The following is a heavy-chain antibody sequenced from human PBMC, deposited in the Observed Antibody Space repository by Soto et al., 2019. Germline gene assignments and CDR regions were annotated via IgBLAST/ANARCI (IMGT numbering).Heavy chain of an antibody. CDR1: GFTFSSYA. Sequence: EVQLLESGGGLVQPGGSLRLSCAASGFTFSSYAMSWVRQAPGKGLEWVSAISGSGGSTYYADSVKGRFTISRDNYKNTLYLQMNSLRAEDTAVYYCAKDRSRTPYNWNYGIFDYWGQGTLVTVSS. CDR2: ISGSGGST. CDR3: AKDRSRTPYNWNYGIFDY. V-gene: IGHV3-23*01. D-gene: IGHD1-7*01. J-gene: IGHJ4*02.